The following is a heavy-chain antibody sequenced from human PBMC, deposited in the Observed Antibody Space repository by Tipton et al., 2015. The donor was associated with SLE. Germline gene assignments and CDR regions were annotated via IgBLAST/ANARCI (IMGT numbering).Heavy chain of an antibody. CDR1: GFIFSGYW. V-gene: IGHV3-74*01. Sequence: SLRLSCAASGFIFSGYWMHWVRQAPGKGLVWVSRMNGDGSLTSYAETVKGRFTISRDNAKNTLYLQMNSLRGEDTAIYYCVRGMGVYWGQGALVTVSS. CDR3: VRGMGVY. CDR2: MNGDGSLT. D-gene: IGHD1-26*01. J-gene: IGHJ4*02.